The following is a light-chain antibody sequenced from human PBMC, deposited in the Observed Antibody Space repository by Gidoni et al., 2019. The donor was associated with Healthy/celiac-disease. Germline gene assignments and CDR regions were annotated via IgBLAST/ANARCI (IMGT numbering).Light chain of an antibody. CDR3: QVWDSSSDSWV. V-gene: IGLV3-21*02. Sequence: YALTPPPSLPVAHGQTARSTCGRNNIGKKSVHWYQQKPGQAPVRVVYDDSDRPSGIPERFSGSNSGNTATLTSSMVEAGDEADYYCQVWDSSSDSWVFGGGTKLTVL. CDR1: NIGKKS. J-gene: IGLJ3*02. CDR2: DDS.